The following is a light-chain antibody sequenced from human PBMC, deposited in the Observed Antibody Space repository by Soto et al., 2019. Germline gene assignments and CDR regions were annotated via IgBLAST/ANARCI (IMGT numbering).Light chain of an antibody. V-gene: IGKV3-15*01. CDR2: DSS. CDR1: QSVSGN. CDR3: QRYNNWPRT. J-gene: IGKJ1*01. Sequence: EIVMTQSPATLSVSPGERATLSCRASQSVSGNLAWFQQKPGQAPRLLMSDSSTRATGIPVRFSGSASGTEFTLTISSLQVEDLAVYYCQRYNNWPRTFGQGTKVEIK.